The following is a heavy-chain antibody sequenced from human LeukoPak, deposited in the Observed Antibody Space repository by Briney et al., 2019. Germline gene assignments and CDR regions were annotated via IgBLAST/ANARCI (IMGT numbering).Heavy chain of an antibody. Sequence: GGSLRLSCAASGFTFSSYAMDWVRQAPGKGLEWVAVISYVGINKYYADSVKGRFTISRDSSKNTLYLEMNSLNAEDTAVYYCARGGSSGWYSRSRTKYYFDYWGQGTLVTVSS. D-gene: IGHD6-19*01. CDR3: ARGGSSGWYSRSRTKYYFDY. CDR2: ISYVGINK. J-gene: IGHJ4*02. V-gene: IGHV3-30*04. CDR1: GFTFSSYA.